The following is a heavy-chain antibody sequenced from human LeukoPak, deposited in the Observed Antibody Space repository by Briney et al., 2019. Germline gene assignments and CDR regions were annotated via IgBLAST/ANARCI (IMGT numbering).Heavy chain of an antibody. V-gene: IGHV4-59*12. D-gene: IGHD3-10*01. CDR3: ARDRGSGIDY. J-gene: IGHJ4*02. Sequence: PSETLSLTCTVSGGSISNYYWSWIRQPPGKGLEWIGYIYYSGSTNYNPSLKSRVTISVDTSKNQFSLKLSSVTAADTAVYYCARDRGSGIDYWGQGTLVTVSS. CDR1: GGSISNYY. CDR2: IYYSGST.